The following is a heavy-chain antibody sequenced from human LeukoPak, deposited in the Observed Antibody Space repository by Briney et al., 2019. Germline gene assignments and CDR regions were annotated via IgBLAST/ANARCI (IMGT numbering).Heavy chain of an antibody. D-gene: IGHD6-19*01. V-gene: IGHV4-59*08. CDR1: GDSLSSYY. J-gene: IGHJ4*02. Sequence: PSETLSLTCSVSGDSLSSYYWSWIRQPPGKKFEWIGHIFSSATTNYNPSLKSRVTISADTYKNEFSLKVASVTAADTAVYFCVRQIKFSSGPIDSWGQGTLVTVSS. CDR3: VRQIKFSSGPIDS. CDR2: IFSSATT.